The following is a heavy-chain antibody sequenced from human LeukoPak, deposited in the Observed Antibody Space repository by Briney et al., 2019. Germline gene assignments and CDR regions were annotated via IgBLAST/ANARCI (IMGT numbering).Heavy chain of an antibody. CDR1: GFTFSRYE. Sequence: AGYLRRYCAAYGFTFSRYEMNWVGPAPGNGLEWVSYISSSGSTIYYADSVKGRFTISRDNAKSSLYLQMNSLRAEDTAVYYCARDSSLGGVRDYWGQGTLVTVSS. D-gene: IGHD3-16*01. CDR3: ARDSSLGGVRDY. CDR2: ISSSGSTI. J-gene: IGHJ4*02. V-gene: IGHV3-48*03.